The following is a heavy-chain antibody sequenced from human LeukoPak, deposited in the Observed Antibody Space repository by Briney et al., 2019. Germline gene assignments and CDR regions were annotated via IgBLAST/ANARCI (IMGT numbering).Heavy chain of an antibody. V-gene: IGHV1-18*01. Sequence: ASVMVSCRASGYTFVRHGVNWVRQAPGQGLEWMGWISAYDAKTHYAERPQGRVTMTRDISASTVYMELRSLTSDDTAVYYCARDSRSPGPVFSDYWGQGTLVTVSS. J-gene: IGHJ4*02. D-gene: IGHD1-14*01. CDR3: ARDSRSPGPVFSDY. CDR1: GYTFVRHG. CDR2: ISAYDAKT.